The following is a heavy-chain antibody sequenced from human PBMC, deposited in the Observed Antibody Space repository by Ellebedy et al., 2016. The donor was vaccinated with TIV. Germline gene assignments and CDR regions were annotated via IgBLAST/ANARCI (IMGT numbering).Heavy chain of an antibody. CDR2: ISGSGGST. D-gene: IGHD4-17*01. CDR3: ARDPGGGGDYGDNWFDP. Sequence: GESLKISCVASGFTFSSYWMHWVRQAPGKGLEWVSAISGSGGSTYYADSVKGRFTVSRDNSKNTLYLQMDSLRAEDTAVYYCARDPGGGGDYGDNWFDPWGRGTVVTVSS. V-gene: IGHV3-23*01. J-gene: IGHJ5*02. CDR1: GFTFSSYW.